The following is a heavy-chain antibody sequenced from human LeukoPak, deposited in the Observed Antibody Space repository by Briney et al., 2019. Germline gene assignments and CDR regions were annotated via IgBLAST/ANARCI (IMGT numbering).Heavy chain of an antibody. V-gene: IGHV3-33*01. D-gene: IGHD4-17*01. CDR3: ARDFYGDFSKFDY. CDR1: GFPFSTYG. Sequence: GGSLRLFCAASGFPFSTYGMHWVRQAPGKGLEWVAVIWFDGSNKDYGDSVKGRFTISRDNSKNTVYLQMNSLRAEDTAVHYCARDFYGDFSKFDYWGQGTLVTVSS. J-gene: IGHJ4*02. CDR2: IWFDGSNK.